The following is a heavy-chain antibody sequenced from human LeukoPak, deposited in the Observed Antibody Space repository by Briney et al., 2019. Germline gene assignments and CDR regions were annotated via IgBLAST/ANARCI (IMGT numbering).Heavy chain of an antibody. CDR3: ARGPSGGTRRIFGVVREFDY. V-gene: IGHV3-21*01. CDR1: GVTFSSYS. CDR2: ISSSSSYI. Sequence: GGSLRLSCAASGVTFSSYSMNWVRQAPGKGLEWVSSISSSSSYIYYADSVKGRFTISRGNAKNSLYLQMNSLRAEDTAVYYCARGPSGGTRRIFGVVREFDYWGQGTLVTVSS. D-gene: IGHD3-3*01. J-gene: IGHJ4*02.